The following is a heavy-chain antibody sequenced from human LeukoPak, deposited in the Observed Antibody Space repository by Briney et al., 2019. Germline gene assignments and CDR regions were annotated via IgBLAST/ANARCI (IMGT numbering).Heavy chain of an antibody. Sequence: GGSLRLSCAASGFAFSSYAMSWVRQAPGKGLEWVAVISYDGSNKYYADSVKGRFTISRDNSKNTLYLQMYSLRAEDTAVYYCANEIRPNDYWGQGTLVTVSS. CDR2: ISYDGSNK. D-gene: IGHD4-17*01. CDR3: ANEIRPNDY. V-gene: IGHV3-30-3*02. J-gene: IGHJ4*02. CDR1: GFAFSSYA.